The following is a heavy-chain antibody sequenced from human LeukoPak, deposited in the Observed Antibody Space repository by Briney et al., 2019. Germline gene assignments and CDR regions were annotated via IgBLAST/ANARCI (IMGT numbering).Heavy chain of an antibody. CDR3: AKVGYSSGWRVGAFDY. V-gene: IGHV3-7*01. CDR2: IKQDGSAK. Sequence: PGGSLRLSCVASGFTFTNYWMSWVRQAPGKGLEWVANIKQDGSAKYYVDSVKGRFTISRDNAKNSLYLQMNSLRAEDTAVYYCAKVGYSSGWRVGAFDYWGQGTLVTVSS. J-gene: IGHJ4*02. CDR1: GFTFTNYW. D-gene: IGHD6-19*01.